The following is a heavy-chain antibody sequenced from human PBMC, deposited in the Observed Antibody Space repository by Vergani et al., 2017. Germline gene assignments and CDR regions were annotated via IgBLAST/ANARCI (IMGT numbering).Heavy chain of an antibody. CDR1: GGSISSSSYY. CDR3: ARVYSSGWYHYFDY. J-gene: IGHJ4*02. V-gene: IGHV4-39*01. CDR2: IYYSGRT. Sequence: QLQLQESGPGLVKPSETLSPTCTVSGGSISSSSYYWGWIRQPPGKGLEWIGSIYYSGRTYYNPSLKSRVTISVDTSKNQFSLKLSSVTAADTAVYYCARVYSSGWYHYFDYWGQGTLVTVSS. D-gene: IGHD6-19*01.